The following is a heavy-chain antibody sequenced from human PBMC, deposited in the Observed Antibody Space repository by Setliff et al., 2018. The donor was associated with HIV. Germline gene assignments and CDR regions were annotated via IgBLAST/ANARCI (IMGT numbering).Heavy chain of an antibody. CDR1: GGTFRNYA. J-gene: IGHJ2*01. V-gene: IGHV1-69*13. D-gene: IGHD3-10*01. CDR3: ARDDHYYDLGSILSDWYFDL. Sequence: SVKVSCKASGGTFRNYAISWVRQAPGQGLEWMGGIIRIFGSTKYAQKFLDRVTITADESTNTVEMELSSLTSEDTAVYYCARDDHYYDLGSILSDWYFDLWGRGTLVTVSS. CDR2: IIRIFGST.